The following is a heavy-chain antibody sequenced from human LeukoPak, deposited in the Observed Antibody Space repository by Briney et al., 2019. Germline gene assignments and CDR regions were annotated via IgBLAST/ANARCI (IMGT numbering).Heavy chain of an antibody. CDR2: IFPADSNT. D-gene: IGHD1-14*01. CDR1: GYTFTHNW. Sequence: GESLKISCKVSGYTFTHNWIGWVRKKPGRGLEWLGVIFPADSNTAYNSSFRGQVTISVDKSIDTAYLQWGSLKASDSAIYYCARHRATGTWPDFDYWGQGTVVTVSS. J-gene: IGHJ4*02. V-gene: IGHV5-51*01. CDR3: ARHRATGTWPDFDY.